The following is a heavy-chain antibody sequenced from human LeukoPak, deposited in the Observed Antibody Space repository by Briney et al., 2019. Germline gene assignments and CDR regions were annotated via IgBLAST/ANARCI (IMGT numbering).Heavy chain of an antibody. J-gene: IGHJ3*02. D-gene: IGHD6-25*01. Sequence: SETLSLTRTASGGSISRYYWIWIRQPPGKGLEWIAYIHYSGTTNFNPSLNSRVSISVHTTKNQFSLLPSSVTAADRAVYYCARHKAAHKGDAFDMWGQGAMVTVSS. CDR3: ARHKAAHKGDAFDM. CDR1: GGSISRYY. V-gene: IGHV4-59*08. CDR2: IHYSGTT.